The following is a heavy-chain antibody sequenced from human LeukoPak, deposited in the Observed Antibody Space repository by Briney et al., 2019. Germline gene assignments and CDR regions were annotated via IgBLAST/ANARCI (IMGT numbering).Heavy chain of an antibody. D-gene: IGHD4-23*01. J-gene: IGHJ4*02. Sequence: GGSLRLSCVASGFTFSRFEMNWVRQAPGKGLEWISHISTGTYIAYTDSVKGRFTISRDNAKNSLYLQMNSLRAEDTAVYYCTREQDREAAATVVGDYWGQGTLVTVSS. V-gene: IGHV3-48*03. CDR1: GFTFSRFE. CDR3: TREQDREAAATVVGDY. CDR2: ISTGTYI.